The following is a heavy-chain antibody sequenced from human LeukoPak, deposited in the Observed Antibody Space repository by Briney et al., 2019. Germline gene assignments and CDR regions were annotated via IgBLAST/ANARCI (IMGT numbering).Heavy chain of an antibody. J-gene: IGHJ4*02. CDR1: GGTFSSYA. Sequence: SVKVSCKASGGTFSSYAISWVRRAPGQGLEWMGGIIPIFGTANYAQKFQGRVTITADESTSTAYMELSSLRSEDTAVYYCARDNRYSGGYCDYWGQGTLVTVSS. V-gene: IGHV1-69*13. D-gene: IGHD1-26*01. CDR2: IIPIFGTA. CDR3: ARDNRYSGGYCDY.